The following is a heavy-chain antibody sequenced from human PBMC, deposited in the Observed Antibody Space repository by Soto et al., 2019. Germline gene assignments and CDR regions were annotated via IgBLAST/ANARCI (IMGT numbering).Heavy chain of an antibody. V-gene: IGHV3-74*01. D-gene: IGHD3-16*02. CDR3: ARGYRDY. J-gene: IGHJ4*02. CDR1: GFNFRSYW. Sequence: EVQLEKSGGGLVHPGGPRRLSCEASGFNFRSYWMHGFRQAPGKGLMWVSRINVDGSMTHYADSVKGRFTISRDNAKNALYLQMNSLRAEDTAVYYCARGYRDYWGQGTLVTVSS. CDR2: INVDGSMT.